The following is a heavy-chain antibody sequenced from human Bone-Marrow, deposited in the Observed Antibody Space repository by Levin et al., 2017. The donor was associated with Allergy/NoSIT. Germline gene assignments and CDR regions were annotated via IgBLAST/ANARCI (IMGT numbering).Heavy chain of an antibody. CDR2: ISGSGGST. CDR1: GFTFSSYA. J-gene: IGHJ4*02. V-gene: IGHV3-23*01. Sequence: QAGGSLRLSCAASGFTFSSYAMSWVRQAPGKGLEWVSAISGSGGSTYYADSVKGRFTISRDNSKNTLYLQMNSLRAEDTAVYYCAKGGKEYYYDSSGYPDYWGQGTLVTVSS. D-gene: IGHD3-22*01. CDR3: AKGGKEYYYDSSGYPDY.